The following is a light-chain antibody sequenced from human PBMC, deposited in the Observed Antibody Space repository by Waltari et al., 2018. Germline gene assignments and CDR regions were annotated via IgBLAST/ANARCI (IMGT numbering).Light chain of an antibody. J-gene: IGLJ3*02. CDR3: SSIIGGGNFLL. CDR1: SGDVGGYNF. V-gene: IGLV2-8*01. CDR2: EVN. Sequence: QSALTQPPSASGSPGQAVTISCTATSGDVGGYNFVSWYQHHPGKAPKLLIYEVNQRPAGVPDRFSGSKSGNTASLTVSGIQADDEADYYCSSIIGGGNFLLFGGGTKLTVL.